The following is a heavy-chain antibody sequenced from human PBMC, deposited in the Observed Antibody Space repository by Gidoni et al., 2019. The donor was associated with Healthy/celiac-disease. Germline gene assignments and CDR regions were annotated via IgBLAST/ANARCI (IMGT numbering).Heavy chain of an antibody. J-gene: IGHJ6*02. CDR3: ARGGCGGDCYFGDYYYYYGMDV. CDR1: GCSISSGGYY. D-gene: IGHD2-21*01. V-gene: IGHV4-31*03. CDR2: IYYSGST. Sequence: QVQLQESGPGLVKPSQTLSLTCPVSGCSISSGGYYWSWVRQHPGKGLEWIGYIYYSGSTYYNPSLKSRVTISVDTSKNQFSLKLSSVTAADTAVYYCARGGCGGDCYFGDYYYYYGMDVWGQGTTVTVSS.